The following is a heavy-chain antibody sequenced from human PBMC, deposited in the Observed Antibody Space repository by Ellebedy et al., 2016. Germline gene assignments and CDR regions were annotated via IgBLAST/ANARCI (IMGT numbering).Heavy chain of an antibody. Sequence: GGSLRLXCAASGFSFSTYWMSWVRQAPGKGLEWVATIVSSGREAYYADPLKGRFTISRNNAMNSVYLQLNSLSVEGTAVYYCTRDGREWSRDYWGQGTLVTVSS. D-gene: IGHD3-3*01. V-gene: IGHV3-21*06. CDR1: GFSFSTYW. CDR3: TRDGREWSRDY. CDR2: IVSSGREA. J-gene: IGHJ4*02.